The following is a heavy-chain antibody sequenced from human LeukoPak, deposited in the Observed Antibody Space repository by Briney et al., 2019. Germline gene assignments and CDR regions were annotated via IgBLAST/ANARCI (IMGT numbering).Heavy chain of an antibody. CDR3: ARDGAFYDILTGSYARSFDY. J-gene: IGHJ4*02. D-gene: IGHD3-9*01. CDR1: GFTVSSNY. V-gene: IGHV3-53*01. Sequence: WGSLRLSCAASGFTVSSNYMSWVRQAPGKGLEWVSVIYSGGSTYYADSVKGRFAVSRDNAKNSLYLQMNSLRAEDTAVYYCARDGAFYDILTGSYARSFDYWGQGTLVTVSS. CDR2: IYSGGST.